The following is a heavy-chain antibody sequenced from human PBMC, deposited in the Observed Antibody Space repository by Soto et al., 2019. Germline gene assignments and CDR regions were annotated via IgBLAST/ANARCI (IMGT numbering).Heavy chain of an antibody. D-gene: IGHD4-17*01. Sequence: QLQLQESGPGLVKPSETLSLTCTVSGGSISSSSYYWGWIRQPPGTGLEWIGSVYYSGSTYYKPSLKSRVTISVDTSKNQFSWKRSSLAAADAAVYYCERSVYNPGDHDNWFDPWGQGTLVTVSS. CDR3: ERSVYNPGDHDNWFDP. CDR1: GGSISSSSYY. V-gene: IGHV4-39*01. CDR2: VYYSGST. J-gene: IGHJ5*02.